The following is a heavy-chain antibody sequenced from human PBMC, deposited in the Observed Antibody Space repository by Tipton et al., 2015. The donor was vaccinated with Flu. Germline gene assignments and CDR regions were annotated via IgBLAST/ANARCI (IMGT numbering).Heavy chain of an antibody. CDR1: GHSISSGYY. CDR3: AGRAAALVAGYYYGIDV. J-gene: IGHJ6*02. V-gene: IGHV4-38-2*02. Sequence: TLSLTCTVSGHSISSGYYWGWIRQPPGKGLEWIGSIYQSGTTYYNPSLKSRVTISVDTSRNQFSLKLSSVTAADTAVYYCAGRAAALVAGYYYGIDVWGHGTTVTVSS. CDR2: IYQSGTT. D-gene: IGHD6-13*01.